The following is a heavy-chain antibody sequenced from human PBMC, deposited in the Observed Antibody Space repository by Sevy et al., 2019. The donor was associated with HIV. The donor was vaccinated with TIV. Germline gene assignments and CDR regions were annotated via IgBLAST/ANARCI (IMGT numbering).Heavy chain of an antibody. CDR3: ARDRGGSYYGREINFDY. J-gene: IGHJ4*02. CDR2: ISSSSSTI. CDR1: GFTFSSYS. Sequence: GGSLRLSCAASGFTFSSYSMNWVRQAPGKGLEWVSYISSSSSTIYYADSVKGRFTISRDNAKNSLYLQMNSLRDEDTAGYYCARDRGGSYYGREINFDYWGQGTLVTVSS. D-gene: IGHD1-26*01. V-gene: IGHV3-48*02.